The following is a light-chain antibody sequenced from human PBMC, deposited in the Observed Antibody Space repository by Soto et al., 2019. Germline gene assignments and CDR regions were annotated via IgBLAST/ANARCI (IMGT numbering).Light chain of an antibody. CDR3: AAWDYTLNAYV. Sequence: QSALTQPPSTSGTPGQRVTFSCSGGSSNIGSNTVNWYQHLPGTAPKLLIYSNNQRPSGVPDRFSGSKSGTSASLAVSGLQSEDEADYYCAAWDYTLNAYVFGTGTKVTV. CDR2: SNN. V-gene: IGLV1-44*01. J-gene: IGLJ1*01. CDR1: SSNIGSNT.